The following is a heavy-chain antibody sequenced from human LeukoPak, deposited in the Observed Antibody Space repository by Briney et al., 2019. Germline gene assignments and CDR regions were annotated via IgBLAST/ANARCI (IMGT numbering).Heavy chain of an antibody. Sequence: PSETLSLTCTVSGGSISSYYWSWIRQTAGKGLEWIGRIYTSGSTNYNPSLKSRVTMSVDTSKNQFSLKLSSVTAADTAVYYCARDVVGSGYRHDAFDIWGQGTMVTVSS. J-gene: IGHJ3*02. CDR3: ARDVVGSGYRHDAFDI. CDR1: GGSISSYY. CDR2: IYTSGST. V-gene: IGHV4-4*07. D-gene: IGHD3-22*01.